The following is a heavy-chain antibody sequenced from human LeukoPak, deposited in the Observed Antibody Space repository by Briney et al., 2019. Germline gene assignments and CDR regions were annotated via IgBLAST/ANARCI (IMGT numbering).Heavy chain of an antibody. J-gene: IGHJ4*02. CDR2: IAVTPDGPAT. V-gene: IGHV3-15*04. Sequence: GGSLRLSCAASGFTFNLAWMSWVRQTPGKGLQWVARIAVTPDGPATDYATPVRGRFTISRDDSRNMVYLRMSSLRTDDTPVYYCVWSSTWDKRFYLDQWGQGTLVTVSS. CDR1: GFTFNLAW. D-gene: IGHD6-6*01. CDR3: VWSSTWDKRFYLDQ.